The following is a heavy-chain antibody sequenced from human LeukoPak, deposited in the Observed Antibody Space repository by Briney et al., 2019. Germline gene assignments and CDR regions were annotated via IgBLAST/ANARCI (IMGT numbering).Heavy chain of an antibody. CDR1: GGSISDFY. J-gene: IGHJ4*02. Sequence: PSETLSLTCIVSGGSISDFYWSWVRQSAGKGLEYIGRIYSSGSINYNPSLKSRVAMSVDTSKNQFSLNLRSLTAADTAVYYCARVTDSLDYWGQGTLVTVSS. CDR3: ARVTDSLDY. V-gene: IGHV4-4*07. D-gene: IGHD4-11*01. CDR2: IYSSGSI.